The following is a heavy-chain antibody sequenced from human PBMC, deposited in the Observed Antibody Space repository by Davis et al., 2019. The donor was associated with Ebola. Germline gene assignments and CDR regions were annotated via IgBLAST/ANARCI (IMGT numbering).Heavy chain of an antibody. Sequence: SVKVSCKASGDTFCVDTITWLRQAPGQGLEWMGGIIPGFGAGNYAHKFQGRVTITADESTTTAFMELRSLRSEDTALYYCTTPGGQDSGYDVFDIWGQGTMVTVSS. CDR3: TTPGGQDSGYDVFDI. J-gene: IGHJ3*02. V-gene: IGHV1-69*13. CDR2: IIPGFGAG. CDR1: GDTFCVDT. D-gene: IGHD5-12*01.